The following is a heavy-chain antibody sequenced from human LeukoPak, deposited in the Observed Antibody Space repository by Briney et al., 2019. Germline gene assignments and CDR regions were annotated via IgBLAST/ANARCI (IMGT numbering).Heavy chain of an antibody. Sequence: PGGSLRLSCAASGLTFSSNWMSWVRQTPGKGLEWVANIKEDGSEKYYVDSVKGRFTISRDNAKNSLYLQMNSLRAEDTAVYYCARDTHSSSWYWNYWGQGTLVTVSS. V-gene: IGHV3-7*01. D-gene: IGHD6-13*01. J-gene: IGHJ4*02. CDR3: ARDTHSSSWYWNY. CDR2: IKEDGSEK. CDR1: GLTFSSNW.